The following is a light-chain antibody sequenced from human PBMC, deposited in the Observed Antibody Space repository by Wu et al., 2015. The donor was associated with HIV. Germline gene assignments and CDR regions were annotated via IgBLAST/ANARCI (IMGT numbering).Light chain of an antibody. CDR2: GVS. CDR3: QQYGSSPYT. CDR1: QTVSSTY. J-gene: IGKJ2*01. Sequence: EIVLTQSPGTLSLSPGERATLSCRASQTVSSTYLAWYQQEPGQAPRLLIYGVSSRATGIPDRFSGSGSGTDFTLTISRLEPEDFAVYYCQQYGSSPYTFGQGTKLEIK. V-gene: IGKV3-20*01.